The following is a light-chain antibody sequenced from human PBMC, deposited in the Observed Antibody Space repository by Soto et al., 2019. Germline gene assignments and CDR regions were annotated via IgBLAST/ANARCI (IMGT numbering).Light chain of an antibody. J-gene: IGKJ4*01. CDR1: QSVSSSY. Sequence: EIVLTQSPGTLSLSQGERATLSCRASQSVSSSYLAWYQQKPGQAPRLLIYGASSRATGIPDRFSGSGSGTDFTLTISRLEPEDFAVYYCQQYGSSPLTFGGG. V-gene: IGKV3-20*01. CDR3: QQYGSSPLT. CDR2: GAS.